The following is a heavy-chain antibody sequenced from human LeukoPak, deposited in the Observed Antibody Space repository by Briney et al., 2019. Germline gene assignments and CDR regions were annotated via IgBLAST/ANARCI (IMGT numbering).Heavy chain of an antibody. D-gene: IGHD4-17*01. J-gene: IGHJ6*03. CDR2: INWNGGSA. V-gene: IGHV3-20*04. CDR3: ARVALRSSYYYHMDV. Sequence: GGSLRLSCAASGFTLEDYAMSWVRQGPGKGLEWVSGINWNGGSAGYADSVKGRFTISRDNAKNSLYLQMNSLRAEDTALYSCARVALRSSYYYHMDVWGKGTTVSVSS. CDR1: GFTLEDYA.